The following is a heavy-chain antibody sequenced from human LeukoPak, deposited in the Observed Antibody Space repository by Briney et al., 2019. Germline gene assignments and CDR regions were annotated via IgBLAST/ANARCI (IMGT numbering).Heavy chain of an antibody. CDR3: ASSGIAVAGTRYYFDY. J-gene: IGHJ4*02. Sequence: ASVKVSCKASGGTFSSYAISWVRQAPGQGLEWMGGIIPIFGTANYAQKFQGRVTITADESTSTAYMELSSLRSEDTAVYYCASSGIAVAGTRYYFDYWGQGNPGHRLL. V-gene: IGHV1-69*01. CDR2: IIPIFGTA. D-gene: IGHD6-19*01. CDR1: GGTFSSYA.